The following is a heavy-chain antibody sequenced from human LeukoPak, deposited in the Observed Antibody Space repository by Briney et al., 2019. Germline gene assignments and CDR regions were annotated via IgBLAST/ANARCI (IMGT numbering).Heavy chain of an antibody. CDR1: GGSISSYY. J-gene: IGHJ5*02. D-gene: IGHD3-10*01. CDR2: IYYSGST. CDR3: ARDQGPKGSGSFYRWFDP. Sequence: SETLSLTCTVSGGSISSYYWSWIRQPPGKGLEWIGYIYYSGSTNYNPSLKSRVTISVDTSKNQYFLNLNSVTAADTAVYYCARDQGPKGSGSFYRWFDPWGQGTLVTVSS. V-gene: IGHV4-59*12.